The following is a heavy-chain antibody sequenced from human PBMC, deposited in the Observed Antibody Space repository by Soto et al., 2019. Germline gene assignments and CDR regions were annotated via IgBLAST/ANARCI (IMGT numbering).Heavy chain of an antibody. J-gene: IGHJ6*02. D-gene: IGHD2-8*01. CDR2: IYSGGST. Sequence: KGLEWVAVIYSGGSTYYADSVKGRFTISRDNSKTTLYLQMNSLRAEDTAVYYCPRTSPVFYYWSLHVCCQ. V-gene: IGHV3-53*01. CDR3: PRTSPVFYYWSLHV.